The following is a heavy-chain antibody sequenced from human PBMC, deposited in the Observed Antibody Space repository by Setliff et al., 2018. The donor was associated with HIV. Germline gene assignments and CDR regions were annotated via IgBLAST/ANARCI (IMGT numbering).Heavy chain of an antibody. J-gene: IGHJ5*02. Sequence: PSETLSLTCTVSGDSLTSGAYYWNWVRQHPGRGLEWIGYIFYSGNSYYNPSLKSRVTMSVDTSKNEFSLKLSSVTAADTAVYFCARDRHSSGLGSYGPWGPGILVTVSS. D-gene: IGHD3-10*01. CDR1: GDSLTSGAYY. V-gene: IGHV4-31*03. CDR2: IFYSGNS. CDR3: ARDRHSSGLGSYGP.